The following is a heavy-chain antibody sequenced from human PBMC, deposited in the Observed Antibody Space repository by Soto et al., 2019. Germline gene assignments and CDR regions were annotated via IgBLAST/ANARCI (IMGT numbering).Heavy chain of an antibody. Sequence: QVQLVQSGAEVKKPGASVKVSCKASGYTFTSYDINWVRQATGQGLEWMGWMNPNSGNTGYAQKFQGRVTMTRNTSKSTAYVELSSLRSEDTAVYYCARATTDCISTGCLTGVDYWGQGTLVTVSS. V-gene: IGHV1-8*01. CDR1: GYTFTSYD. D-gene: IGHD2-2*01. J-gene: IGHJ4*02. CDR3: ARATTDCISTGCLTGVDY. CDR2: MNPNSGNT.